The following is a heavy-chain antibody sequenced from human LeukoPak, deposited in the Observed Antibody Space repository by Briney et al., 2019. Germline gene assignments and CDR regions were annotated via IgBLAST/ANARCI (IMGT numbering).Heavy chain of an antibody. CDR1: GYSFTSYW. CDR2: IYPGDSDT. J-gene: IGHJ4*02. V-gene: IGHV5-51*01. CDR3: ARLQQKWPNYGGNSGLWDY. Sequence: KPGESLKISCKGSGYSFTSYWIGWVRQMPGKGREWMGIIYPGDSDTRYSPSFQGQVTISADKSISTAYLQWSSLKASDTAMYYCARLQQKWPNYGGNSGLWDYWGQGTLVTVSS. D-gene: IGHD4-23*01.